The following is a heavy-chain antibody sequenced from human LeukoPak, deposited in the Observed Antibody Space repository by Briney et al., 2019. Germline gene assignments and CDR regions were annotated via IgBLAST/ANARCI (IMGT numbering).Heavy chain of an antibody. CDR2: INWNGGST. V-gene: IGHV3-20*04. CDR3: ARGEWLDHDY. Sequence: GGSLRLSCAASGFTFSSSGMHWVRQAPGKGLEWVSGINWNGGSTGYADSVKGRFTISRDNAKNSLYLQMNSLRAEDTALYYCARGEWLDHDYWGQGTLVTVSS. D-gene: IGHD6-19*01. CDR1: GFTFSSSG. J-gene: IGHJ4*02.